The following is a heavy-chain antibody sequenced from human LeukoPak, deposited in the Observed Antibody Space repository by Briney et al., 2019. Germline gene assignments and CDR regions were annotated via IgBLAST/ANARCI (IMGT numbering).Heavy chain of an antibody. Sequence: GGSLRLSCTASGFSVSSNYMSWVRDAPEKGLEWVSVIYNTGATSYADSVKGRFTISRDNYKNTVDLQMNSLRPEDTAVYYCVGSLWGYQFDYWGQGALVTVSS. D-gene: IGHD3-16*01. CDR1: GFSVSSNY. J-gene: IGHJ4*02. CDR3: VGSLWGYQFDY. CDR2: IYNTGAT. V-gene: IGHV3-66*02.